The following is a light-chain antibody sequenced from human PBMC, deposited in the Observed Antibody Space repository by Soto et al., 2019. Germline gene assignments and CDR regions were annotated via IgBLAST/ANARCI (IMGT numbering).Light chain of an antibody. Sequence: EIVLTQSPATLSLSPGERATLSCRASQSVSSYLAWYQHKPGQAPRLLISDASNRAPGSPARFSGSGSGTDFTLTISSLEPEDFAVYYCQQRSNWPPEYTFGQGTKLEIK. V-gene: IGKV3-11*01. CDR3: QQRSNWPPEYT. CDR2: DAS. J-gene: IGKJ2*01. CDR1: QSVSSY.